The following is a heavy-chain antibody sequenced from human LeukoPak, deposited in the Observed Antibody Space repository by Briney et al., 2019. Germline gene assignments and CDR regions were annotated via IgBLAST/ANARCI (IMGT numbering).Heavy chain of an antibody. Sequence: GGSLRLTCAVSGFTFSSYAISWVRQAPGKGLEWVSGISGSGGRGGSTYYADSVKGRFTISRDNSKNTLYLQMNSLRADDTAVYYCARTGGGSGYWGQGTLVTVSS. D-gene: IGHD2-15*01. CDR1: GFTFSSYA. CDR2: ISGSGGRGGST. J-gene: IGHJ4*02. CDR3: ARTGGGSGY. V-gene: IGHV3-23*01.